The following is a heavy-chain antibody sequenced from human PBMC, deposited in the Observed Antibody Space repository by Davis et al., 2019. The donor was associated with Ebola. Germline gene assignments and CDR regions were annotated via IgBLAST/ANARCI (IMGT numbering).Heavy chain of an antibody. Sequence: SETLSLTCSVAGGSISSGGYYWNWIRQHPGEGLEWIGIIYYSGTTHYNPSLKSRVIISRDTSKNQFSLKLSSVTAADTAVYYCARYPGMAAAGTGYYYGMDVWGQGTTVTVSS. CDR2: IYYSGTT. CDR3: ARYPGMAAAGTGYYYGMDV. J-gene: IGHJ6*02. D-gene: IGHD6-13*01. V-gene: IGHV4-31*03. CDR1: GGSISSGGYY.